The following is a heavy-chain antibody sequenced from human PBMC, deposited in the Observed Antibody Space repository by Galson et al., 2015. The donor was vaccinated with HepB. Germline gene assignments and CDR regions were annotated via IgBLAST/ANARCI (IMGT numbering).Heavy chain of an antibody. D-gene: IGHD1-26*01. CDR1: GFTFSDYY. J-gene: IGHJ3*02. CDR2: ISSSGSTI. Sequence: SLRLSCAASGFTFSDYYMSWIRQAPGKGLEWVSYISSSGSTIYYADSVKGRFTISRDNAKNSLYLQMNSLRAEDTAVYYCARDAGYSGSYREPSKAFDIWGQGTMVTVSS. CDR3: ARDAGYSGSYREPSKAFDI. V-gene: IGHV3-11*01.